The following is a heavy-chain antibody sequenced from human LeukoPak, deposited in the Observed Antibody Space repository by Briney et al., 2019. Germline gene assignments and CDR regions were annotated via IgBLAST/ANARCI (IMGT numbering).Heavy chain of an antibody. D-gene: IGHD6-13*01. CDR2: IYYSGST. V-gene: IGHV4-59*12. Sequence: SETLSLTCAVYGGSFSGYYWSWIRQPPGKGLEWIGYIYYSGSTNYNPSLKSRVTISVDTSKNQFSLKLSSVTAADTAVYYCARDRGSSIDHWGQGTLVTVSS. J-gene: IGHJ5*02. CDR3: ARDRGSSIDH. CDR1: GGSFSGYY.